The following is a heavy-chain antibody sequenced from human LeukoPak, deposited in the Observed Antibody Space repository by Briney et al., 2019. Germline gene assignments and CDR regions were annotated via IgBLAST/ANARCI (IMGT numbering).Heavy chain of an antibody. D-gene: IGHD6-19*01. Sequence: NPGGSLRLSCAASGFSFSSYSMNWLRQAPGKGLEWVSSISSTSSYIYYADSVKGRFTISRDNAKNSLYLQMNSLRAEDTAVYYCARASSGWAVDLYYFDFWGQGTLVTVSS. J-gene: IGHJ4*02. CDR2: ISSTSSYI. CDR1: GFSFSSYS. V-gene: IGHV3-21*01. CDR3: ARASSGWAVDLYYFDF.